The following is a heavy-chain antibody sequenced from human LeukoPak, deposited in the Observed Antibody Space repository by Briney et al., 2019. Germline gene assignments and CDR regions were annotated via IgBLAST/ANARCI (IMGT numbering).Heavy chain of an antibody. CDR1: GFTFSDYY. CDR3: ARDEYDSSGYSNWFDP. V-gene: IGHV3-11*06. Sequence: GGSLRLSCAASGFTFSDYYMSWIRQAPGKGLEWVSYISSSSTSTNYADSVKGRFTISRDNAKNSLYLQMNSLRAEDTAVYYCARDEYDSSGYSNWFDPWGQGTLVTVSS. D-gene: IGHD3-22*01. CDR2: ISSSSTST. J-gene: IGHJ5*02.